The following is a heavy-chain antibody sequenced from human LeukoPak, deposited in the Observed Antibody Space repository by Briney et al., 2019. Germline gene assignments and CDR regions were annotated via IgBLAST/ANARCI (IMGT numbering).Heavy chain of an antibody. J-gene: IGHJ6*03. CDR2: INPNSGGT. CDR3: ARDRDAYYYYMDV. V-gene: IGHV1-2*02. Sequence: GALVRVSCKASGYTFTGYYMHWVRQAPGHGPEWMGWINPNSGGTNYAQKFQGRVTMTRDTSISTAYMELSRLRSDDTAVYYCARDRDAYYYYMDVWGKGTTVTVSS. D-gene: IGHD3-10*01. CDR1: GYTFTGYY.